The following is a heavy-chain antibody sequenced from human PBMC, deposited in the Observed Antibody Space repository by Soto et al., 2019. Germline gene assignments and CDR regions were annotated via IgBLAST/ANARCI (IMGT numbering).Heavy chain of an antibody. D-gene: IGHD2-15*01. CDR3: ARDSQDIVVVVAANY. V-gene: IGHV1-18*01. CDR2: ISAYNGNT. J-gene: IGHJ4*02. Sequence: ASVKVSFKASGYTFTSYGISWVRQAPGQGLEWMGWISAYNGNTNYAQKIQGRVTMTTDTSTSTAYMELRSLRSDDTAVYYCARDSQDIVVVVAANYWGQGTLVTVSS. CDR1: GYTFTSYG.